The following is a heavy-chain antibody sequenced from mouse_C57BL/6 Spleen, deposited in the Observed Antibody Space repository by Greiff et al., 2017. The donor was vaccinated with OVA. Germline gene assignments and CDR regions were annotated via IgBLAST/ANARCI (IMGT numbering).Heavy chain of an antibody. CDR3: AKKAYYSNYEELDYAMDY. CDR1: GFSLTSYG. J-gene: IGHJ4*01. D-gene: IGHD2-5*01. Sequence: QVQLQQSGPGLVAPSQSLSITCTVSGFSLTSYGVSWVRQPPGKGLEWLGVIWGDGSTNYHSALISRLSISKDNSKSQVFLKLNSLQTDDTATYYCAKKAYYSNYEELDYAMDYWGQGTSVTVSS. V-gene: IGHV2-3*01. CDR2: IWGDGST.